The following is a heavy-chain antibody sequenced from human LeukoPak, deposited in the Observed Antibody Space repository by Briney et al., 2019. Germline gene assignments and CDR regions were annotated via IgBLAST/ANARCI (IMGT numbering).Heavy chain of an antibody. D-gene: IGHD3-10*01. CDR1: GYTFTSYG. CDR2: ISAYNGNT. CDR3: ARQGGVTMLRGVIKDITMDV. J-gene: IGHJ6*02. Sequence: ASVKVSCKASGYTFTSYGISWVRQAPGQGLEWMGWISAYNGNTNYAQKLQGRVTMTTDTPTSTAYMELRSLRSDDTAVYYCARQGGVTMLRGVIKDITMDVWGQGTTVTVSS. V-gene: IGHV1-18*01.